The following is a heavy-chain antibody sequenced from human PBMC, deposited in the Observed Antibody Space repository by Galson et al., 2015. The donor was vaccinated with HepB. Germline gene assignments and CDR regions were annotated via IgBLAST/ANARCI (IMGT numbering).Heavy chain of an antibody. CDR1: GFTFSSYA. CDR2: ISYDGSNK. CDR3: ASQYYCDQE. V-gene: IGHV3-30-3*01. J-gene: IGHJ4*02. D-gene: IGHD3-22*01. Sequence: SLRLSCAASGFTFSSYAMHWVRQAPGKGLEWVAVISYDGSNKYYADSVKGRFTISRDNSKNTLYLQMNSLRAEDTAVYYCASQYYCDQEGGQGTLVTVSS.